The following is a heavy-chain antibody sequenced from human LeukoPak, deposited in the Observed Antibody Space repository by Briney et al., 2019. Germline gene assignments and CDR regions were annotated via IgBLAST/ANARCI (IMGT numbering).Heavy chain of an antibody. CDR1: GYTFTSYY. CDR3: ARARYKAPVADAYFDY. J-gene: IGHJ4*02. Sequence: ASVKVSCKASGYTFTSYYMHWVRQAPGQGLEWMGMINPSGGSTSYAQKFQGRVTMTRDTSTSTVYMELSSLRSEDTAVYYCARARYKAPVADAYFDYWGQGTLVTVSS. CDR2: INPSGGST. V-gene: IGHV1-46*01. D-gene: IGHD1-14*01.